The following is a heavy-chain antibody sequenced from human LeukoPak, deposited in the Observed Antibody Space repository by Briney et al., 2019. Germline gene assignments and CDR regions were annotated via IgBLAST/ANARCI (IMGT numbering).Heavy chain of an antibody. CDR3: ARGGCGDSAAPFDD. J-gene: IGHJ4*02. CDR1: GYNFISYH. D-gene: IGHD2-21*02. Sequence: ASVKVSCKASGYNFISYHMHWVRQAPGQGLEWMGMINPSAGSTRYAQKFQGRVTMTTDTSTSTVYMELSSLRSEDTAVYYCARGGCGDSAAPFDDWGQGTLVPVSS. CDR2: INPSAGST. V-gene: IGHV1-46*01.